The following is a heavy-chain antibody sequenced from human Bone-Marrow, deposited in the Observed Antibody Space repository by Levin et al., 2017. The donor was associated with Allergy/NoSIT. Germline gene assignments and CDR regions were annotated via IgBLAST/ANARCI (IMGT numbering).Heavy chain of an antibody. V-gene: IGHV1-2*02. CDR3: ARGMTTTECED. CDR1: GYQFTGYY. CDR2: INPNTADS. D-gene: IGHD1-1*01. J-gene: IGHJ4*02. Sequence: ASVKVSCKASGYQFTGYYILWVRQAPGQGLEWIGWINPNTADSGHAQNFQGRVTMSRDTSISTAYLELRSLTHDDTAVYYCARGMTTTECEDWGQGTLVSVAS.